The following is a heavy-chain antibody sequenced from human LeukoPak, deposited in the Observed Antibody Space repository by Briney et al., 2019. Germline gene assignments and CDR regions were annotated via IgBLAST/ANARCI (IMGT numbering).Heavy chain of an antibody. CDR1: GGTFNSYA. V-gene: IGHV1-69*13. CDR2: IIPIVGTA. Sequence: ASVKVSCKASGGTFNSYAISWVRQAPGQGLEWMGGIIPIVGTANYAQKFQGRVTITADESTSTAYMELSSLRSEDTAVYYCARDGPVVLWLGESDPYYGMDVWGQGTTVTVSS. D-gene: IGHD3-10*01. J-gene: IGHJ6*02. CDR3: ARDGPVVLWLGESDPYYGMDV.